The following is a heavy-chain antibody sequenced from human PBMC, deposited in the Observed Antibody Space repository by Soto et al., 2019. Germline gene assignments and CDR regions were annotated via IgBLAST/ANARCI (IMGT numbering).Heavy chain of an antibody. CDR3: AKVLRGSGDYYYYGMDV. J-gene: IGHJ6*02. V-gene: IGHV3-30*18. CDR2: ISYDGSNK. D-gene: IGHD3-10*01. CDR1: GFTFSSYG. Sequence: QVQLVESGGGVVQPGRSLRLSCAASGFTFSSYGMHWVRQAPGKGLEWVSVISYDGSNKYYADSVKGRFTISRDNSKNTLYLQMNSLRAEDTAVYYCAKVLRGSGDYYYYGMDVWGQGTTVTVSS.